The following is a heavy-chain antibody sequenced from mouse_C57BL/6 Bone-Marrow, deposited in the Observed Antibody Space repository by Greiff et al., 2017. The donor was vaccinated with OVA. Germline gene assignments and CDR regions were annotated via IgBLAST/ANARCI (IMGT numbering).Heavy chain of an antibody. V-gene: IGHV1-85*01. CDR3: AILGRRGYWYFDV. Sequence: VKVVESGPELVKPGASVKLSCKASGYTFTSYDINWVKQRPGQGLAWIGWIYPRDGSTKYNEKFKGKATLTVDTSSSTAYMELHSLTSEDSAVYFCAILGRRGYWYFDVWGTGTTVTVSS. CDR2: IYPRDGST. D-gene: IGHD4-1*01. CDR1: GYTFTSYD. J-gene: IGHJ1*03.